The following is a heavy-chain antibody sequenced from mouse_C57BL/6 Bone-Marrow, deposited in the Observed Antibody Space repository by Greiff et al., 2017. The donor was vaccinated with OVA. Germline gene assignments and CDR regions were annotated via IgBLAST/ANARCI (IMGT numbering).Heavy chain of an antibody. V-gene: IGHV5-4*01. CDR1: GFTFSSYA. J-gene: IGHJ3*01. Sequence: EVKLVESGGGLVKPGGSLKLSCAASGFTFSSYAMSWVRQTPEKRLEWVATISDGGSYTDYPDNVKGRFTISRDNAKNNLYLQMSHLKSEDTAMYYCAREHDYDWFAYWGQGTLVTVSA. CDR3: AREHDYDWFAY. CDR2: ISDGGSYT. D-gene: IGHD2-4*01.